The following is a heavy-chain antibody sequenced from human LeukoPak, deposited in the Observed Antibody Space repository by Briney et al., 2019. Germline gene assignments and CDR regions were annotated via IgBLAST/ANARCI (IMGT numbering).Heavy chain of an antibody. CDR3: ARKRGYSGYVDY. J-gene: IGHJ4*02. CDR2: IYTSGST. Sequence: SETLSLTCTVSGGSISSYYWSWIRQPAGKGLEWIGRIYTSGSTNYNPSLKSRVTMSVDTSRNQFSLRLSSVTAADTAVYYCARKRGYSGYVDYWGQGTLVTVSS. V-gene: IGHV4-4*07. CDR1: GGSISSYY. D-gene: IGHD5-12*01.